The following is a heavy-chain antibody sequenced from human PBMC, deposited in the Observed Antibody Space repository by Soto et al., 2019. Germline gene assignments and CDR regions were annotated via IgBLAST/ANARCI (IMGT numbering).Heavy chain of an antibody. CDR3: AKGLGGSYVFDY. Sequence: EVQLLESGGGLVQPGGSLRLSCAASGFTFSSYAMSWVRQAPGKGLEWVSAISGSGGSTYYADSVKGRFTISRDNSKNTLYLQRNSLRAEDTAVYYCAKGLGGSYVFDYWGQGTLVTVSS. V-gene: IGHV3-23*01. D-gene: IGHD1-26*01. CDR2: ISGSGGST. CDR1: GFTFSSYA. J-gene: IGHJ4*02.